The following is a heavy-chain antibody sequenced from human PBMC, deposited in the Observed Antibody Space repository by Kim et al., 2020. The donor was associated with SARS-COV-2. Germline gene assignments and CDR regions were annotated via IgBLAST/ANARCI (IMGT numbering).Heavy chain of an antibody. CDR3: ARGRGYNYGSFGY. D-gene: IGHD5-18*01. Sequence: GGSLRLSCPASGFTFSSYWMSWVRQAPGKGLEWVANIKQDGSEIYYADSVKGRFTISRDNAKNSLYLQMNRLRAEDTAVYYCARGRGYNYGSFGYWGQGTLVTVSS. CDR1: GFTFSSYW. J-gene: IGHJ4*02. V-gene: IGHV3-7*01. CDR2: IKQDGSEI.